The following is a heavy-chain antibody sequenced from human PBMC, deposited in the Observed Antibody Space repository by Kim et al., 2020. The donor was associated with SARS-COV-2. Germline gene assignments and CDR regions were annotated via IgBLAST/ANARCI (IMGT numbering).Heavy chain of an antibody. CDR3: ASGVAAAGTGPFDY. D-gene: IGHD6-13*01. V-gene: IGHV5-51*01. Sequence: PSFQGQVTISADKSISTAYLQWSSLKASDTAMYYCASGVAAAGTGPFDYWGQGTLVTVSS. J-gene: IGHJ4*02.